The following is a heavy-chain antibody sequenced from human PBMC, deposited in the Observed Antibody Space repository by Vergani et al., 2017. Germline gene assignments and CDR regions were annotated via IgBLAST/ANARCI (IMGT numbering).Heavy chain of an antibody. J-gene: IGHJ4*02. CDR1: GFTFDDYA. V-gene: IGHV3-9*01. Sequence: EVQLVESGGGLVQPGRSLRLSCAASGFTFDDYAMHWVRQAPGKGLVWVSRINSDGSSTSYADSVKGRFTISRDNAKNSLYLQMNSLRAEDTAVYYCARDEKRWLQGIFDYWGQGTLVTVSS. D-gene: IGHD5-24*01. CDR2: INSDGSST. CDR3: ARDEKRWLQGIFDY.